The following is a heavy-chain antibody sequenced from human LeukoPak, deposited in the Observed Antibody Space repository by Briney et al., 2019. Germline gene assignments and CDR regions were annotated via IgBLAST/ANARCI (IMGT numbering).Heavy chain of an antibody. V-gene: IGHV3-30*04. J-gene: IGHJ4*02. D-gene: IGHD2-2*01. CDR2: ISYDGSNK. Sequence: GRSLRLSCAASGFTFSSYAMPWVRQAPGKGLEWVAVISYDGSNKYYADSVKGRFTISRENSKNTLYLQMNSLRAEDTAVYYCARDVVPAAMGDYFDYWGQGTLVTVSS. CDR3: ARDVVPAAMGDYFDY. CDR1: GFTFSSYA.